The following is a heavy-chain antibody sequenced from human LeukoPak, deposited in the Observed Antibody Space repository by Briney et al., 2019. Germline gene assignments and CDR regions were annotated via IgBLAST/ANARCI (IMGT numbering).Heavy chain of an antibody. Sequence: PVGSLRLSCAASGFTFSSYVMSWVRQAPGKGLEWVSAISGSGGSTYYADSVKGRFTISRDNSKNTLYLQMSSLRAEDTAVYYCAKLQSITNCWGQGTLVTVSS. CDR3: AKLQSITNC. V-gene: IGHV3-23*01. J-gene: IGHJ4*02. D-gene: IGHD4-11*01. CDR1: GFTFSSYV. CDR2: ISGSGGST.